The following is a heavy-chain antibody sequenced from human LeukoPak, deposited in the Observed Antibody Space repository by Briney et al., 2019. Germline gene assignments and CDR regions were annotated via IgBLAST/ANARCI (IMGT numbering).Heavy chain of an antibody. CDR2: INHSGST. D-gene: IGHD6-13*01. J-gene: IGHJ6*04. CDR1: GGSFSGYY. Sequence: SGTLFLTCAVYGGSFSGYYWSWIRQPPGKGLEWIGEINHSGSTNYNPSLKSRVTISVDTSKNQFSLKLSSVTAADTAVYYCARAGKSSSRSGYYYYGMDVWGKGTTVTVSS. CDR3: ARAGKSSSRSGYYYYGMDV. V-gene: IGHV4-34*01.